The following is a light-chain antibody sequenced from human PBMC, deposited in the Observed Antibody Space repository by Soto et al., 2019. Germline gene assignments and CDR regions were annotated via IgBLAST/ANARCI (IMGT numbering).Light chain of an antibody. V-gene: IGKV1-33*01. J-gene: IGKJ4*01. CDR1: QDISNY. CDR3: QQYDKLT. CDR2: DAS. Sequence: DIQMTQSPSSLSASVGDRVTITCQASQDISNYLNWYQQKPGKAPKLLIYDASNLETGVPSRFSGSGSGTDFTFTISSLQPEDIATYYCQQYDKLTFGGGTKVDIK.